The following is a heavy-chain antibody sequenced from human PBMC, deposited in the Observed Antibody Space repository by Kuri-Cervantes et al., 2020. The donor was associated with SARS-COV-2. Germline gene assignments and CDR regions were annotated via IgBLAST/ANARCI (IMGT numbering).Heavy chain of an antibody. J-gene: IGHJ4*02. D-gene: IGHD3-3*01. Sequence: GGSLRLSCAASGFTFSSYGMHWVRQAPGKGLEWVAVISYDGSNKYYADSVKGRFTISRDNSKNTPYLQMNSLRAEDTAVYYCAKALGDFRSGLATFFDCWGQGTLVTVSS. CDR2: ISYDGSNK. V-gene: IGHV3-30*18. CDR3: AKALGDFRSGLATFFDC. CDR1: GFTFSSYG.